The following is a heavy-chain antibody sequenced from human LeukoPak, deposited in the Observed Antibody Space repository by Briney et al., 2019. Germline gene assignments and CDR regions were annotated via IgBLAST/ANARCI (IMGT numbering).Heavy chain of an antibody. J-gene: IGHJ4*02. CDR3: ARGRVAAAGTQPTLY. CDR2: ISSSSSNK. V-gene: IGHV3-21*01. Sequence: KAGGSLRLSCAACGFTFSSYAMSWVGQAPGKGLEGVSSISSSSSNKDYEDSVKGRFTISRENAKNSLYLQMNSLRAEDTAVYYCARGRVAAAGTQPTLYWGQGTLVTVSS. D-gene: IGHD6-13*01. CDR1: GFTFSSYA.